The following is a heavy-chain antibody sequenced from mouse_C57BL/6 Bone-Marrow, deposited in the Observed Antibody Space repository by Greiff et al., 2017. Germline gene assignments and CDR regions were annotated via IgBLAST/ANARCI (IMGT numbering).Heavy chain of an antibody. CDR1: GFTFSDYY. Sequence: DVKLVESGGGLVQPGGSLKLSCAASGFTFSDYYMYWVRQTPEKRLEWVAYISNGGGSTYYPDTVKGRFTISRDNAKNTLYLQMSRLKSEDTAMYYCASGSTWYFDVWGTGTTVTVSS. V-gene: IGHV5-12*01. CDR2: ISNGGGST. CDR3: ASGSTWYFDV. J-gene: IGHJ1*03. D-gene: IGHD1-1*01.